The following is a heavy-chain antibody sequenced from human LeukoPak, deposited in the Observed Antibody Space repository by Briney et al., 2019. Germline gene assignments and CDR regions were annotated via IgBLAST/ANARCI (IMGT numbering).Heavy chain of an antibody. J-gene: IGHJ3*02. Sequence: GRSLRLSCALSAFTFSSYAMRWVRQAPGKGIEWVAVISYVGRNKYYADSVKGRFTISRDNSKNTLYLQMNSLRAEDTAVYYCARDRCSSTSCRSYAFDIWGQGTMVTVSS. CDR2: ISYVGRNK. CDR1: AFTFSSYA. V-gene: IGHV3-30*01. D-gene: IGHD2-2*01. CDR3: ARDRCSSTSCRSYAFDI.